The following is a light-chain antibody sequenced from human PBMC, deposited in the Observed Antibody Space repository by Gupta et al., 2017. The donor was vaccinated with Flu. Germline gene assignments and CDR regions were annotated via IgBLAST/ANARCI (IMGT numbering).Light chain of an antibody. CDR2: VVS. V-gene: IGLV2-14*01. J-gene: IGLJ2*01. Sequence: ALTQPAPVPASPGQSTAIPCTGTRTDVGTYDYVSWYQQHPGKAPARMIFVVSRRPSGGSDRFSGSKSGNTASLTITGRLDEDEAYYYCSSYSNANAVVVFGGGTKLTVL. CDR1: RTDVGTYDY. CDR3: SSYSNANAVVV.